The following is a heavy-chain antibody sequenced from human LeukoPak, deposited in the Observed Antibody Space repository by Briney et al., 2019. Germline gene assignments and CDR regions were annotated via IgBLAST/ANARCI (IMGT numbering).Heavy chain of an antibody. CDR3: AKDRDYYDSSSYYLHFDY. CDR1: GFTFSSYA. CDR2: ISGSGGST. Sequence: PGGSLRLSCAASGFTFSSYAMSWVRQAPGKGLEWVSAISGSGGSTNYADSVKGRFTISRDNSKNTLYLQMNSLRAEDTAVYYCAKDRDYYDSSSYYLHFDYWGQGTLVTVSS. V-gene: IGHV3-23*01. J-gene: IGHJ4*02. D-gene: IGHD3-22*01.